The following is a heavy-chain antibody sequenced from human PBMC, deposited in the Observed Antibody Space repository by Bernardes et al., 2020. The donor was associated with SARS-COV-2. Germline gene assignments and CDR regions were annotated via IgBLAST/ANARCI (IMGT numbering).Heavy chain of an antibody. Sequence: VKVSCKASGASFNSYGIGWVRQAPGQGLEWMGWISVYDGQTDFAQNFQGRVTMTTDTSTNTAYMELRSLRSDDTAVYYCATMIRALDYWGQGSLITVSS. CDR1: GASFNSYG. V-gene: IGHV1-18*01. CDR2: ISVYDGQT. J-gene: IGHJ4*02. CDR3: ATMIRALDY. D-gene: IGHD3-10*01.